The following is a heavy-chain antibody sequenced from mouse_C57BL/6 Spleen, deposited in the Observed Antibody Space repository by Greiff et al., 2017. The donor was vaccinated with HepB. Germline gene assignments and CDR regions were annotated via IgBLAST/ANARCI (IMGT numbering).Heavy chain of an antibody. Sequence: EVQLQQSGPELVKPGASVKIPCKASGYTFTDYNMDWVKQSHGKSLEWIGDINPNNGGTIYNQKFKGKATLTVDKSSSTAYMELRSLTSEDTAVYYCARDDYGSSYMDYWGQGTSVTVSS. CDR2: INPNNGGT. CDR3: ARDDYGSSYMDY. V-gene: IGHV1-18*01. D-gene: IGHD1-1*01. J-gene: IGHJ4*01. CDR1: GYTFTDYN.